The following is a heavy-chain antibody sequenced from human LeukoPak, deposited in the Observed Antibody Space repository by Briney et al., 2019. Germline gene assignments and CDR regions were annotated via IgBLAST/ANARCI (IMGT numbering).Heavy chain of an antibody. D-gene: IGHD3-22*01. V-gene: IGHV4-39*01. J-gene: IGHJ4*02. CDR2: IYYSGST. CDR1: GGSISSSSYY. CDR3: AGVDITMIVGY. Sequence: SETLSLTCTVSGGSISSSSYYWGWIRQPPGKGLEWIGSIYYSGSTYYNPSLKSRVTISVDTSKNQFSLKLSSVTAADTAVYYCAGVDITMIVGYWGQGTLVTVSS.